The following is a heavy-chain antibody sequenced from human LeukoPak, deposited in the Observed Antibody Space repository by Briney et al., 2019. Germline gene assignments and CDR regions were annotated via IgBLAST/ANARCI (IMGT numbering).Heavy chain of an antibody. CDR2: ISGSGGST. J-gene: IGHJ5*02. V-gene: IGHV3-23*01. CDR1: GFTFATHG. D-gene: IGHD3-10*01. Sequence: GGSLRLSRAASGFTFATHGMSWVRQVPGKGLEWVSAISGSGGSTYYADSVKGRFTISRDNSKNTLYLQMNSLRAEDTAVYYCAKWSSVRGAKDAWGQGTLVTVSS. CDR3: AKWSSVRGAKDA.